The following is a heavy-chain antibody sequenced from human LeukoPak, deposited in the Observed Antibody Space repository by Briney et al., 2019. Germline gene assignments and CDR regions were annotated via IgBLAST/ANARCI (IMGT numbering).Heavy chain of an antibody. Sequence: GGSLRLSCAASGFSFTTYWMSWVRQAPGKGLEWVANIKQDGTEKSYVDSVKGRFTISRDNAKNSLYLQMSTLRVEDTAVYYCAKLAKYFYGSETYYFFEHWGQGTPVTASS. J-gene: IGHJ4*02. V-gene: IGHV3-7*01. D-gene: IGHD3-10*01. CDR2: IKQDGTEK. CDR3: AKLAKYFYGSETYYFFEH. CDR1: GFSFTTYW.